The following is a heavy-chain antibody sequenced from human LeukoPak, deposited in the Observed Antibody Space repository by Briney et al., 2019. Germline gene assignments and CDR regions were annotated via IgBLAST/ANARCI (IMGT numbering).Heavy chain of an antibody. Sequence: ASVKVSCKASGYTFTGYYMHWVRQAPGQGLEWMGWIIPNSGDTSYAQKFRGRVTMTRDTSISTAYMELSRLRSDDTAVYYCARSPNILTAINDYWGQGTLVTVSS. J-gene: IGHJ4*02. V-gene: IGHV1-2*02. CDR3: ARSPNILTAINDY. CDR1: GYTFTGYY. D-gene: IGHD3-9*01. CDR2: IIPNSGDT.